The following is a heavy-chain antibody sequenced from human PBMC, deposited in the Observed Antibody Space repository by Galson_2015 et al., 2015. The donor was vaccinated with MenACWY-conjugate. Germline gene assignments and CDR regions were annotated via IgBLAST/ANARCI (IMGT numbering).Heavy chain of an antibody. CDR2: IYWNGFRT. J-gene: IGHJ6*02. D-gene: IGHD4-17*01. CDR3: ARDRATVTNYYYYGMDV. Sequence: SLRLSCAASGFTFDDYGMNWFRPAPGKGLVWVSVIYWNGFRTGYADSVKGRFTISRDNAKNSLYLQMNCLRAEDTALYYCARDRATVTNYYYYGMDVRGQGTTVTVSS. V-gene: IGHV3-20*04. CDR1: GFTFDDYG.